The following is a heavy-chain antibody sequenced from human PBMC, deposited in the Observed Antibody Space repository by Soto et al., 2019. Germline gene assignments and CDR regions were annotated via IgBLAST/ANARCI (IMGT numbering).Heavy chain of an antibody. Sequence: VQLVESGGGVVQXGXXXRXSCAASGFIFSTYGMHWVRQVPGKGLEXVAHISYDGSNEHYADSVKGRFTVSRDNAKNTLSLQLTSLRSEDTAVYYCTKEYIVGTTWGYFESWGQGTLVTVSS. V-gene: IGHV3-30*18. D-gene: IGHD1-26*01. CDR1: GFIFSTYG. CDR3: TKEYIVGTTWGYFES. J-gene: IGHJ4*02. CDR2: ISYDGSNE.